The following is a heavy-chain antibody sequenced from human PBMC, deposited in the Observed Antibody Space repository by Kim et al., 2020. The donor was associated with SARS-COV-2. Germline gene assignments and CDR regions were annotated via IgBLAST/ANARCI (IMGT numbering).Heavy chain of an antibody. D-gene: IGHD6-13*01. V-gene: IGHV3-21*01. J-gene: IGHJ4*02. CDR1: GFTFSSYS. Sequence: GGSLRLSCAASGFTFSSYSMNWVRQAPGKGLEWVSSISSSSSYIYYADSVKGRFTISRDNAKNSLYLQMNSLRAEDTAVYYCATNLIAPLGRGDYWGQGTLVTVSS. CDR3: ATNLIAPLGRGDY. CDR2: ISSSSSYI.